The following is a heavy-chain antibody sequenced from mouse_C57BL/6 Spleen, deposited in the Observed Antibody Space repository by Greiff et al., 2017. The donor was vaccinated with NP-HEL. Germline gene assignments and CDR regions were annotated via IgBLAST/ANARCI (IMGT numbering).Heavy chain of an antibody. V-gene: IGHV1-52*01. D-gene: IGHD1-1*01. CDR3: ARWLRYYFSY. CDR1: GYTFTSYW. J-gene: IGHJ2*01. Sequence: QVQLQQSGAELVRPGSSVKLSCKASGYTFTSYWMHWVKQRPIQGLEWIGNIDPSDSENHYNQKFKDKATLTVDKSSSTAYMELSSLTSGNSAVYYCARWLRYYFSYWGQGTTLPVSS. CDR2: IDPSDSEN.